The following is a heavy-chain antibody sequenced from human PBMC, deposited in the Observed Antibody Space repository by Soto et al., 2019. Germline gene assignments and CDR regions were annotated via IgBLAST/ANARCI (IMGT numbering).Heavy chain of an antibody. Sequence: QITLKESGPTLVKPTQTLTLTCTLSGFSHSTSGVAVGWIRQPPGQDLEWLGHIYWNDDEYYSTSLKSILSLSKDTSKNQVVLTMTIVDPLDTGTYYCARLLTAALFSYDLWGQGTLVTVSS. CDR1: GFSHSTSGVA. CDR3: ARLLTAALFSYDL. V-gene: IGHV2-5*01. CDR2: IYWNDDE. J-gene: IGHJ5*02. D-gene: IGHD2-21*02.